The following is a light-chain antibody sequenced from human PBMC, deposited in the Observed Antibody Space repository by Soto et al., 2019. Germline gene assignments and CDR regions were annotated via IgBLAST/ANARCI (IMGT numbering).Light chain of an antibody. V-gene: IGKV1-13*02. J-gene: IGKJ3*01. CDR3: QQFNSYLLFT. CDR1: QGISSA. Sequence: AIQLNQSPSSLSASVGDRVTITCRASQGISSALAWYQQKPGKAPKLLIYDASSLESGVPSRFSGSGSGTDFPLTISSLQPADFATYYCQQFNSYLLFTFGPGTKVDIK. CDR2: DAS.